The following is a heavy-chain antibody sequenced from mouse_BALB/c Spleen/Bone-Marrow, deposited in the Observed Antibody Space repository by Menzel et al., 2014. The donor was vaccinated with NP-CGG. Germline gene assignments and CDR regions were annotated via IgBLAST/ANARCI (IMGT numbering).Heavy chain of an antibody. CDR3: ARDVGYGNYFVY. V-gene: IGHV7-1*02. D-gene: IGHD2-10*02. Sequence: EVMLVESGGGLVQPGDSLRLSCATSGFTFSDFYMEWVRQPPGKRLEWIAASRNKAKHYTTEYIASVKGRFIVSRDTSQSILYLQMNALRAEDTAIYYCARDVGYGNYFVYWGQGTLVTVSA. CDR1: GFTFSDFY. J-gene: IGHJ3*01. CDR2: SRNKAKHYTT.